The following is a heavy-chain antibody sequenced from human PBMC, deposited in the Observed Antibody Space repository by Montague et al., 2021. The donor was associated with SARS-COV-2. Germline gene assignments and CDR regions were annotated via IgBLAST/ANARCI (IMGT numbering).Heavy chain of an antibody. CDR2: VHNNGNS. J-gene: IGHJ5*02. V-gene: IGHV4-39*01. D-gene: IGHD3-9*01. CDR3: ARLPTGFPNWFDT. Sequence: SETLSLTCTVSGASISLNSHSWGWLRQPPGRGLEWITTVHNNGNSYHNSSLQSRVTISRDTTQRQVSLRLNSMTTADTAVYYCARLPTGFPNWFDTWGQGILVTVSS. CDR1: GASISLNSHS.